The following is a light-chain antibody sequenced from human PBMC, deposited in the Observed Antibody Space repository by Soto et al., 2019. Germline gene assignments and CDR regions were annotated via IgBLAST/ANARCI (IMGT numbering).Light chain of an antibody. Sequence: QSVLTQPASVSGSPGQSITISCTGTSSDVGGYNYVSWYQQHPGKAPKLMIYDVSNRPSGVSNRFSGSKSGNTASLTISGLQAEDEADYSGSSYTSSSTFYVFGPGTKVTVL. J-gene: IGLJ1*01. V-gene: IGLV2-14*01. CDR3: SSYTSSSTFYV. CDR2: DVS. CDR1: SSDVGGYNY.